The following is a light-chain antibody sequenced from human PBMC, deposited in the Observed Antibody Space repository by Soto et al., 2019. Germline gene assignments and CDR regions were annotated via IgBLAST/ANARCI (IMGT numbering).Light chain of an antibody. J-gene: IGKJ4*01. CDR1: QDISNF. CDR3: QQSFSPLTFGGGTPQLT. CDR2: AAS. Sequence: DIQMTQSPSSLSASVGDRVTITCRASQDISNFLAWYQQKPGKAPKLLIYAASTLQSGVPSRFSGSGSGREFTLTISSLQPEDFATYYCQQSFSPLTFGGGTPQLTFGGGTKVDI. V-gene: IGKV1-9*01.